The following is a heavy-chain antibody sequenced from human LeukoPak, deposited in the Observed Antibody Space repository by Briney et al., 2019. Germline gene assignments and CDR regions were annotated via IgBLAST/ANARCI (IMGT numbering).Heavy chain of an antibody. V-gene: IGHV4-39*01. CDR2: IYYSGST. CDR1: GGSISSSSYY. D-gene: IGHD6-19*01. J-gene: IGHJ4*02. Sequence: SETLSLICTVSGGSISSSSYYWGWIRQPPGKGLEWIGSIYYSGSTYYNPSLKSRVTISVDTSKNQFSLKLSSVTAADTAVYYCARQKGIAVAGYYFDYWGQGTLVTVSS. CDR3: ARQKGIAVAGYYFDY.